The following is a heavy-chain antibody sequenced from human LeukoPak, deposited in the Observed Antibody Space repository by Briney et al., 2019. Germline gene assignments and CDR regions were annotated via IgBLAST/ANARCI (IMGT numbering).Heavy chain of an antibody. Sequence: VASVKVSCKASGYSFTSYFMHWERQAPGQGLEWMGITNTSAGGIDHAQTFQGRITTTRDTSTRTAYMELSSLRSEDTEVYYCARARPDSRGWDQRPFDYWGQGTLVTVSS. CDR2: TNTSAGGI. V-gene: IGHV1-46*01. CDR1: GYSFTSYF. CDR3: ARARPDSRGWDQRPFDY. D-gene: IGHD6-19*01. J-gene: IGHJ4*02.